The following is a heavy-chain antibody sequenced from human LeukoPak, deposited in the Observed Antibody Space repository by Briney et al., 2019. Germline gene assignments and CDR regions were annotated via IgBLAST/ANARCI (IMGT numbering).Heavy chain of an antibody. V-gene: IGHV3-23*01. CDR2: ISGSGGST. D-gene: IGHD1-26*01. CDR3: AKGQVGPTPFDY. J-gene: IGHJ4*02. Sequence: GGSLRLSCAASGFTFSSYAVTWVRQAPGKGLECVSAISGSGGSTYYADAVKGRFTISRDNSKNTLHLQMNSLRAEDTAVYYCAKGQVGPTPFDYWGQGTLVTVSS. CDR1: GFTFSSYA.